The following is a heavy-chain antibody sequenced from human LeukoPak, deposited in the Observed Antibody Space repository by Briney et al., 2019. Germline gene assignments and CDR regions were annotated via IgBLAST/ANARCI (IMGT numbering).Heavy chain of an antibody. CDR1: GFTFDDYA. D-gene: IGHD2-15*01. J-gene: IGHJ3*02. CDR2: ISWNSGSI. CDR3: AKARPCSGGSCSYAFDI. V-gene: IGHV3-9*01. Sequence: GGSLRLSCAASGFTFDDYAMHWVRQAPGKGLEWVSGISWNSGSIGYADSVKGRFTLSRDNAKNSLYLQMNSLRAEDTALYYCAKARPCSGGSCSYAFDIWGQGTVVTVSS.